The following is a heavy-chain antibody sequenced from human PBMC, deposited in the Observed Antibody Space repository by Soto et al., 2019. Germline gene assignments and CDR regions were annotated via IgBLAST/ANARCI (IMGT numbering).Heavy chain of an antibody. CDR2: IKHSGST. CDR3: ARGQSVTSFGRDYYYGLDV. CDR1: GGSFSDYY. V-gene: IGHV4-34*01. D-gene: IGHD3-10*01. J-gene: IGHJ6*02. Sequence: SETLSLTCAVYGGSFSDYYWSWIRQPPGKGLEWIGEIKHSGSTNNNPSLKSRVTISVDTSNNQFYLKLSSVTAADTAVYYCARGQSVTSFGRDYYYGLDVWGQGTTGTVS.